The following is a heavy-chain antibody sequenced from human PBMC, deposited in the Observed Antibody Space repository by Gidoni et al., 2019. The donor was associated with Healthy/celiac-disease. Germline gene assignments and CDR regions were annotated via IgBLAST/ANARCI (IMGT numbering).Heavy chain of an antibody. CDR2: ISDGGSNK. V-gene: IGHV3-30*18. CDR1: GSTFSSYG. J-gene: IGHJ4*02. Sequence: QVQLVELVGGVVQLGRSVRLSGAASGSTFSSYGMDWVRPAPGKGLGWVTVISDGGSNKYSAESVKGRFTISRDNSKNTLYLQMNSLRAEDTAVYYCAKNTVVTQYYFDYWGQGTLVTVSS. CDR3: AKNTVVTQYYFDY. D-gene: IGHD2-21*02.